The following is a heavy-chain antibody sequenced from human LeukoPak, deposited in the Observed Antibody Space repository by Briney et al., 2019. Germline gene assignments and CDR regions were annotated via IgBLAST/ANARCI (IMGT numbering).Heavy chain of an antibody. J-gene: IGHJ4*02. CDR2: ISAHNGNT. V-gene: IGHV1-18*01. CDR1: GYSFSNYG. D-gene: IGHD5-12*01. CDR3: AGETSGFDFGANDY. Sequence: GASVKVSCKADGYSFSNYGITWVRQAPGQGLEWMGWISAHNGNTDYAQILQGRVTLTTDTSTSTAYMELRSLRSDDTALYFCAGETSGFDFGANDYWGQGTLVTVSS.